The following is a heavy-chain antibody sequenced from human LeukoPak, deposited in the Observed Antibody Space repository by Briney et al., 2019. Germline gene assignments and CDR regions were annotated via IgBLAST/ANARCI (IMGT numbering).Heavy chain of an antibody. D-gene: IGHD3-9*01. CDR1: GYSFTSYW. CDR2: IYPGDSDT. Sequence: GESLKISCKGSGYSFTSYWIGWVRQMPGKGLEWMGIIYPGDSDTRYSPSFQGQVTTSADKSISTAYLQWSSLKASDTAMYYCARQLRYFDWLFDAFDIRGQGTMVTVSS. J-gene: IGHJ3*02. V-gene: IGHV5-51*01. CDR3: ARQLRYFDWLFDAFDI.